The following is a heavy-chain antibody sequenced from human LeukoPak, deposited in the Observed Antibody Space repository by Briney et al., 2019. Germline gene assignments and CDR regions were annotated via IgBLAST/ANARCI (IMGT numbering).Heavy chain of an antibody. CDR1: GFTFATYA. CDR2: ITGSSSYI. Sequence: GGSLRLSCAASGFTFATYAMSWVRQPPGKGLEWVSFITGSSSYIYYTDSVKGRFTISRDNAKNSLFLQMNGLRDEDTAVYYCASGFSSSPYFDYWGQGTLVTVSS. D-gene: IGHD6-6*01. J-gene: IGHJ4*02. V-gene: IGHV3-21*01. CDR3: ASGFSSSPYFDY.